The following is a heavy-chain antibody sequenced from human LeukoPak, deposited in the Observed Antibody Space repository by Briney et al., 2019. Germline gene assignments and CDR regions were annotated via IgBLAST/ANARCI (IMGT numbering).Heavy chain of an antibody. Sequence: SVKVSCKASGYTFTSHHMHWVRQAPGQGLEWMGGIIPIFGTANYAQKFQGRVTITADKSTSTAYMELSSLRSEDTAVYYCASQSRAYSSGWFDYWGQGTLVTVSS. J-gene: IGHJ4*02. D-gene: IGHD6-19*01. CDR1: GYTFTSHH. CDR3: ASQSRAYSSGWFDY. V-gene: IGHV1-69*06. CDR2: IIPIFGTA.